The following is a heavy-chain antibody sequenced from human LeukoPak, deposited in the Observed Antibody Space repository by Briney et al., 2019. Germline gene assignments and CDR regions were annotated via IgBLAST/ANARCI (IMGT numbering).Heavy chain of an antibody. CDR1: GFTFSKFP. D-gene: IGHD4-17*01. CDR3: AKDPYHTPYGDYPSPFDY. CDR2: ISASGDVT. V-gene: IGHV3-23*01. J-gene: IGHJ4*02. Sequence: GGSLRLSCAASGFTFSKFPMGWVRQAPGRGLEWVSAISASGDVTFYADSLRGRFTISRDNSKSTLYLQMNGLRAEDTAIFYCAKDPYHTPYGDYPSPFDYWGQGTLVTVSS.